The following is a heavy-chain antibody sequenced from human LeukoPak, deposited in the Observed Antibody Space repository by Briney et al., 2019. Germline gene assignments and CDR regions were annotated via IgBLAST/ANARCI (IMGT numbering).Heavy chain of an antibody. V-gene: IGHV3-74*03. J-gene: IGHJ5*01. CDR1: GFTFNTYW. CDR2: INGDGSST. D-gene: IGHD4-11*01. CDR3: AREKGSSNYDS. Sequence: TGGSLRLSCAASGFTFNTYWMHRVRQVPGKGLVWVSRINGDGSSTAYADSVKDRFTISRDNAKNTVYLQMNSLRAEDTAVYYCAREKGSSNYDSWGQGTLVTVSS.